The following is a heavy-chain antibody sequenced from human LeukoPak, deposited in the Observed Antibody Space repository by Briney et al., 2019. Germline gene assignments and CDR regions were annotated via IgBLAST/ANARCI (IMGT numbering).Heavy chain of an antibody. CDR3: VRQVSDY. D-gene: IGHD1-14*01. V-gene: IGHV1-2*02. CDR1: GYTFIDYY. Sequence: RASAKVSCKASGYTFIDYYIHWVRQAPGQGLEWMGWINSNSGGTNYAQKFQGRVTMTRDTSISTAYMELSRLRSDDTAVYYCVRQVSDYWGQGTLVTVSS. J-gene: IGHJ4*02. CDR2: INSNSGGT.